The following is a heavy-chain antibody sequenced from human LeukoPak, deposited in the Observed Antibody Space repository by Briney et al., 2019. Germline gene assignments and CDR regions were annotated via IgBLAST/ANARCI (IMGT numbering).Heavy chain of an antibody. J-gene: IGHJ4*02. V-gene: IGHV3-30-3*01. CDR2: ISYDGSNK. CDR3: ARDRDYGGTFDY. CDR1: GFTFSSYA. D-gene: IGHD4-23*01. Sequence: GGSLRLSCAASGFTFSSYAMHWVRQAPGKGLEWVAVISYDGSNKYYADSVKGRFTISRDNSKNTLYLQMNSLRPEDTTMYYCARDRDYGGTFDYWGQGTLVTVSS.